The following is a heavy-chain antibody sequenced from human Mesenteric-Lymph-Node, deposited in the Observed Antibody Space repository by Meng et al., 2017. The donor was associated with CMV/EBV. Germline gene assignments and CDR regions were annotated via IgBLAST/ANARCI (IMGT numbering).Heavy chain of an antibody. Sequence: GESLKISCAASGFTFSSFSMTWVRQAPGKGLEWISYISSRGSTTYYADSVKGRFIISRDNTKNSLYLQMNSLRADDTAVYYCARDRPEFYLDDSGSYRFYYYYGMDVWGQGTTVTVSS. CDR1: GFTFSSFS. V-gene: IGHV3-48*04. CDR3: ARDRPEFYLDDSGSYRFYYYYGMDV. D-gene: IGHD3-22*01. J-gene: IGHJ6*02. CDR2: ISSRGSTT.